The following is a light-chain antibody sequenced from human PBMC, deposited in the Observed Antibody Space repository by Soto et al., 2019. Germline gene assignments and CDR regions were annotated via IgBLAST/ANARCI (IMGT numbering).Light chain of an antibody. CDR3: QQYNDWRYT. CDR1: QSISSS. Sequence: EIVMTQSPATLSVSPGERATLACRASQSISSSLAWYQLNPGQAPRLLIYGASTRATGIPARFSGSGSGTEFTLTISSLQSEDFAVYYCQQYNDWRYTFGQGTKLEIK. V-gene: IGKV3-15*01. CDR2: GAS. J-gene: IGKJ2*01.